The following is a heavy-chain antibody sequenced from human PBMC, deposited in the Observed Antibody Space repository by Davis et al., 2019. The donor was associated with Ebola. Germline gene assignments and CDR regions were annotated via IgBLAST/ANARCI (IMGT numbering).Heavy chain of an antibody. CDR3: ARDEFDY. J-gene: IGHJ4*02. Sequence: ASVKVSCKASGYTFTNYYMHWVRQAPGQGLEWMGMVNPNDGRTIYAQKFQGRVTITRDTSASTAYMELSSLRSGDTAVYFCARDEFDYWGQGTLVTVSS. CDR1: GYTFTNYY. V-gene: IGHV1-46*01. CDR2: VNPNDGRT.